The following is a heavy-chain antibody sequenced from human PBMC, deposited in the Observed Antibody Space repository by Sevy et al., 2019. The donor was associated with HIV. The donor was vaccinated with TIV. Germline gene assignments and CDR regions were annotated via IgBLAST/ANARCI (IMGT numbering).Heavy chain of an antibody. Sequence: GGCLRLSCAVSGIIFTTSGMHWVRQAPGKGLEGVAVISYDGRNKFYGDSVKGRFTISRDNSKNILYLQMNSLRVEDTAVYHCAKDFTGYNGMDVWGQGTMVIVSS. J-gene: IGHJ6*02. CDR2: ISYDGRNK. D-gene: IGHD3-9*01. CDR3: AKDFTGYNGMDV. CDR1: GIIFTTSG. V-gene: IGHV3-30*18.